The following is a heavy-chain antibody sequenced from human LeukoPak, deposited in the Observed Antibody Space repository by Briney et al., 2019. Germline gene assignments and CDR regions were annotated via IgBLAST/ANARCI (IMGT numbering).Heavy chain of an antibody. Sequence: PGGSLSLTCTVSGGSISSYYWSWIRQPAGKGLEWIGRIYTSGSTNYNPSLKSRVTMSVDTSKNQFSLKLSSVTAADTAVYYCARGDYSGAFDIWGQGTMVTVSS. D-gene: IGHD4-4*01. CDR1: GGSISSYY. CDR3: ARGDYSGAFDI. J-gene: IGHJ3*02. CDR2: IYTSGST. V-gene: IGHV4-4*07.